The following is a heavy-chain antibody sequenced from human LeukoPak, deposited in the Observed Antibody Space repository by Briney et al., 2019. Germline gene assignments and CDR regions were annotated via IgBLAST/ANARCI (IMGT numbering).Heavy chain of an antibody. J-gene: IGHJ3*02. Sequence: PGGSLRLSCAASGFIFKKYWMNWVRQVPGKGLECLANIKEDGSETYYADSVKGRFTISRDNPKNSLYLQMDSLRAEDTAVYYCARGGIITSYAFEIWGQGAMVTVSS. CDR1: GFIFKKYW. CDR2: IKEDGSET. CDR3: ARGGIITSYAFEI. V-gene: IGHV3-7*04. D-gene: IGHD6-6*01.